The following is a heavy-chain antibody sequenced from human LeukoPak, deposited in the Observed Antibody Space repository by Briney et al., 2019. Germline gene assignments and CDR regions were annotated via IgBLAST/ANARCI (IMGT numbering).Heavy chain of an antibody. V-gene: IGHV6-1*01. CDR1: GDSVSGISVA. CDR2: TYYRSKWYY. J-gene: IGHJ6*02. CDR3: SLARSEYHYGMDV. Sequence: SQTLSLTCAISGDSVSGISVAWNWIRQSPSRGLEWLGRTYYRSKWYYEYAVSVKSRINISPDTSKNQFSLQLTSVTPEDTAVYYCSLARSEYHYGMDVWGQGTTVTVSS.